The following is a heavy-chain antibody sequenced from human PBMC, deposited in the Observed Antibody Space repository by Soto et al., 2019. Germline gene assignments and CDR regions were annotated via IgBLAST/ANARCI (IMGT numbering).Heavy chain of an antibody. J-gene: IGHJ6*02. CDR3: ASRSTSCYSILKNYYYYGMDV. CDR2: IIPIFGTA. CDR1: GGTFSSYA. V-gene: IGHV1-69*06. Sequence: SVKVSCKASGGTFSSYAISWVRQAPGQGLEWMGGIIPIFGTANYAQKFQGRVTITADKSTSTAYMELSSLRSEDTAVYYCASRSTSCYSILKNYYYYGMDVWGQGTTVTVSS. D-gene: IGHD2-2*01.